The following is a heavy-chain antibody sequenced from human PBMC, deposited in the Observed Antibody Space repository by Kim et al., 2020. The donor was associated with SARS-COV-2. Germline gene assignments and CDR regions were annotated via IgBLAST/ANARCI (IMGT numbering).Heavy chain of an antibody. CDR2: ISYDGSNK. CDR3: ARAQRGGYYYGMDV. D-gene: IGHD3-10*01. Sequence: GGSLRLSCAASGFTFSSYAMHWVRQAPGKGLEWVAVISYDGSNKYYADSVKGRLTISRDNSKNTLYLQMNSLRAEDTAVYYCARAQRGGYYYGMDVWGQGTTVTVSS. V-gene: IGHV3-30*04. CDR1: GFTFSSYA. J-gene: IGHJ6*02.